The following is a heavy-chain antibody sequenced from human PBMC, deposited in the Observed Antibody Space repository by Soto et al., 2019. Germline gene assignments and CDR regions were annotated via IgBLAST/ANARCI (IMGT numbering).Heavy chain of an antibody. CDR1: GFTFINAW. CDR3: TTDAQWGI. CDR2: IKSKNDGGGT. D-gene: IGHD2-8*01. V-gene: IGHV3-15*07. J-gene: IGHJ3*02. Sequence: GGSLRLSCAASGFTFINAWMNWVRQAPGKGLEWVGRIKSKNDGGGTGYSATVKDRFTISRDDSKDTLYLEMNSLKTEDTAVYYCTTDAQWGIWGQGTMVTVSS.